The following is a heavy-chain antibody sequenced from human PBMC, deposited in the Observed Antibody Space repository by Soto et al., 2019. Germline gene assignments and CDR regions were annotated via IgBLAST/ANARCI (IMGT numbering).Heavy chain of an antibody. CDR1: GGSISSSSYY. CDR3: ARATYYDFWSGYSKTNWFDP. Sequence: PSETLSLTCTVSGGSISSSSYYWGWIRQPPGKGLEWIGSIYYSGSTYYNPSLKSRVTISVDTSKNQFSLKLSSVTAADTAVYYCARATYYDFWSGYSKTNWFDPWGQGTLVTVS. V-gene: IGHV4-39*01. CDR2: IYYSGST. J-gene: IGHJ5*02. D-gene: IGHD3-3*01.